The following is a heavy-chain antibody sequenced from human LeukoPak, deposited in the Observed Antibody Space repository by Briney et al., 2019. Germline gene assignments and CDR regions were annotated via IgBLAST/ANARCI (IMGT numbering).Heavy chain of an antibody. D-gene: IGHD3-22*01. V-gene: IGHV1-2*06. Sequence: ASVKVSCKASGYTFTGYYMHWVRQAPGHGLDWMGRINPNSGGTNYAQKFQGRVTMTRDTSISTAYMELSRLRSDDTAVYYCASPHYYDSSGYFDIWGQGTMVTVSS. CDR3: ASPHYYDSSGYFDI. CDR1: GYTFTGYY. CDR2: INPNSGGT. J-gene: IGHJ3*02.